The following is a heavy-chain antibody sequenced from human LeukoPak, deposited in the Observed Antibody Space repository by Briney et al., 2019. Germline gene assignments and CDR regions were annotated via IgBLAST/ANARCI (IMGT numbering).Heavy chain of an antibody. Sequence: SETLSLTCTVSGGSISSYYWSWIRQPPGKGLEWVGYIYYSGTTKYNPSLKSRVSISVDTSKNQFSLKLSSVIAADTAVYYCARGVYIAAAQYAYWGQGTLVTVSS. V-gene: IGHV4-59*01. CDR1: GGSISSYY. D-gene: IGHD6-13*01. CDR2: IYYSGTT. CDR3: ARGVYIAAAQYAY. J-gene: IGHJ4*02.